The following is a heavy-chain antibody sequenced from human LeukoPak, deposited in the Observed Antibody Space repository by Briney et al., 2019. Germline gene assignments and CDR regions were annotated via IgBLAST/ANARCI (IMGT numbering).Heavy chain of an antibody. J-gene: IGHJ3*02. CDR2: ISWSSGIL. V-gene: IGHV3-9*01. D-gene: IGHD3-3*01. Sequence: PGGSLRLSCAASGFIFDDHGMHWVRQAPGKGLEWVSGISWSSGILGYADSVKGRFTISRDNAKNSLYLQMESLRAEDTAVYYCAKDTGSPADAITMEDNAFDIWGQGTMVTVSS. CDR3: AKDTGSPADAITMEDNAFDI. CDR1: GFIFDDHG.